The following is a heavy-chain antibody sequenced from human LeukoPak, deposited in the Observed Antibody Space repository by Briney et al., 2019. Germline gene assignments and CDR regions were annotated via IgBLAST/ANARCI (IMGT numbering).Heavy chain of an antibody. CDR2: IKQDGGEK. CDR3: ARDRGFGQADV. V-gene: IGHV3-7*01. Sequence: GGSLRLSCAASGFTFSGYWMSWLRQAPGKGLEWVANIKQDGGEKYYVDSVKGRFTISRDNAKNSVYLQMNSLRAEDTAVYYCARDRGFGQADVWGKGTTVTVSS. CDR1: GFTFSGYW. D-gene: IGHD3-10*01. J-gene: IGHJ6*04.